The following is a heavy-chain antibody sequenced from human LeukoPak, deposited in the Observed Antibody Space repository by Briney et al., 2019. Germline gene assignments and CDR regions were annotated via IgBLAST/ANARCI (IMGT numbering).Heavy chain of an antibody. J-gene: IGHJ6*02. D-gene: IGHD3-10*02. CDR3: AKDSALFLDYYGMDV. V-gene: IGHV7-4-1*02. CDR2: INTTTGNP. CDR1: GYTFTNFA. Sequence: ASVKVSCKASGYTFTNFAINWVRQAPGQGPEWMGWINTTTGNPTYAQGFTGRFVFSLDTSVSTAYLQISSLKAEDTAVYYCAKDSALFLDYYGMDVWGQGTTVTVSS.